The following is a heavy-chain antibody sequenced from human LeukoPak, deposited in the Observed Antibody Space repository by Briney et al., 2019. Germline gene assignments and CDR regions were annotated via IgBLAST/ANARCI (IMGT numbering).Heavy chain of an antibody. J-gene: IGHJ6*03. CDR3: ARGSTVPYYYYYMDV. CDR1: GFTVSSNY. V-gene: IGHV3-53*01. Sequence: PGGSLRLSCAASGFTVSSNYMSWVRQAPGKGLEWVSVIYSGGSTYYADSVKGRFTISRDNSKNTLYLQMNSLRAEDTAVYYCARGSTVPYYYYYMDVWGKGTTVTVSS. D-gene: IGHD4-11*01. CDR2: IYSGGST.